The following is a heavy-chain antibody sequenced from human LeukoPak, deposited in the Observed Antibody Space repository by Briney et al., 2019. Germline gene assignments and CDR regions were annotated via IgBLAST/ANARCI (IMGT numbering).Heavy chain of an antibody. J-gene: IGHJ4*02. CDR1: GFTFSSYA. V-gene: IGHV3-48*03. CDR2: ISSSGSNV. Sequence: GGSLRLSCAASGFTFSSYAMHWVRQAPGKGLEWISYISSSGSNVYYADSVKGRFTISRDNAKNSLYLQMNSLRAEDTAIYYCATTVLIPRSFDYWGQGTLVTVSS. CDR3: ATTVLIPRSFDY. D-gene: IGHD4-23*01.